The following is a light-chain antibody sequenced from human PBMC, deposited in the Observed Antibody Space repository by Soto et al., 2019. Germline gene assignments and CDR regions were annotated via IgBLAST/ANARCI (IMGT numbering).Light chain of an antibody. CDR3: QHYNSYSEA. J-gene: IGKJ1*01. CDR1: QTISSW. V-gene: IGKV1-5*03. Sequence: DIQMTQSPPTLSGSVGDRVNLSCWASQTISSWLAWYQQKPGKAPKLLIYKASTLKSGVPSRFSGSGSGTEFTLTISSLQPDDFATYYCQHYNSYSEAFGQGTKVDIK. CDR2: KAS.